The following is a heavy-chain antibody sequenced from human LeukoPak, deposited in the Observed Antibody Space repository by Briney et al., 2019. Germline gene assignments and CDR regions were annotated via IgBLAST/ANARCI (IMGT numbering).Heavy chain of an antibody. Sequence: ASVKVSCKASGYTFTGYYMHWVRQAPGQGLEWMGWINPNSGGTNYAQKFQGRVTMTRDTSISTAYMELSRLRSEDTAVYYCARVLRGEGYFDYWGQGTLVTVSS. CDR2: INPNSGGT. D-gene: IGHD3-10*01. CDR1: GYTFTGYY. V-gene: IGHV1-2*02. CDR3: ARVLRGEGYFDY. J-gene: IGHJ4*02.